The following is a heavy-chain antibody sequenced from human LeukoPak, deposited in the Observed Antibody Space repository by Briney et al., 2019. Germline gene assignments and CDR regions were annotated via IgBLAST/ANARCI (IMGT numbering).Heavy chain of an antibody. Sequence: SETLSLTCTVSGGSISSYYWNWIRQPPGKGLEWIGYIYYSGSTNYNPSLKSRVTTSVDTSKNQFSLKLSSVTAADTAVYYCARARINAFDIWGQGTMVIVSS. CDR3: ARARINAFDI. J-gene: IGHJ3*02. CDR2: IYYSGST. D-gene: IGHD5-24*01. V-gene: IGHV4-59*01. CDR1: GGSISSYY.